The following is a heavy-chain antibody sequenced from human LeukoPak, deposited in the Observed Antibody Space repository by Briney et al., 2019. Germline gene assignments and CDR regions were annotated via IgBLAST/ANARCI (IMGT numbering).Heavy chain of an antibody. D-gene: IGHD4-17*01. J-gene: IGHJ3*02. Sequence: GGSLRLSCAASGFTFSGSAMHWVRQASGKGLEWVGRIRSKANSYATAYAASVQGRFTISRDDSKNTAYLQMSSLKTEDTAVYYCTRLALYGDYRDAFDIWGQGTMVTVSS. CDR3: TRLALYGDYRDAFDI. CDR2: IRSKANSYAT. V-gene: IGHV3-73*01. CDR1: GFTFSGSA.